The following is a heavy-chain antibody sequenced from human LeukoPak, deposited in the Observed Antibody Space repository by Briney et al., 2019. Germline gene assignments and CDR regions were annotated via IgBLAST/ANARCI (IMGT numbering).Heavy chain of an antibody. CDR3: AKDQVLRFLEWLSDDAFDI. CDR1: GFTFSSYS. D-gene: IGHD3-3*01. Sequence: GGSLRLSCAASGFTFSSYSMNWVRQAPGKGLEWVSAISGSGGSTYYADSVKGRFTISRDNSKNTLYLQMNSLRAEDTAVYYCAKDQVLRFLEWLSDDAFDIWGQGTMVTVSS. J-gene: IGHJ3*02. CDR2: ISGSGGST. V-gene: IGHV3-23*01.